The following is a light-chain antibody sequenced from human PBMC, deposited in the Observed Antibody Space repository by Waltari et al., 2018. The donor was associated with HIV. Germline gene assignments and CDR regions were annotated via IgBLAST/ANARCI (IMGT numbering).Light chain of an antibody. Sequence: SYDLTQTPSVSVSPGQTARINCSRGALPKKYSSWYRQKAGQAPMLLIFKDIERPSGLPERISGSGSGTGVTLTISDVQAEDEGDYFCQSTDYDGTWVFGGGTKLTVL. CDR3: QSTDYDGTWV. CDR2: KDI. J-gene: IGLJ3*02. V-gene: IGLV3-25*03. CDR1: ALPKKY.